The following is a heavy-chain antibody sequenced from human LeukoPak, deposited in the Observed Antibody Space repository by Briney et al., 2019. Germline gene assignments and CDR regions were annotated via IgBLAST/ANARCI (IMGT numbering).Heavy chain of an antibody. J-gene: IGHJ4*02. Sequence: GGSLRLSCAASGFTFSSYWMSWVRQAPGKGLEWVANIKQDGSNKYYADSVKGRFTISRDNSKNTLYLQMNSLRAEDTAVYYCAKLAAAGKGIDYWGQGTLVTVSS. CDR2: IKQDGSNK. D-gene: IGHD6-13*01. V-gene: IGHV3-7*01. CDR3: AKLAAAGKGIDY. CDR1: GFTFSSYW.